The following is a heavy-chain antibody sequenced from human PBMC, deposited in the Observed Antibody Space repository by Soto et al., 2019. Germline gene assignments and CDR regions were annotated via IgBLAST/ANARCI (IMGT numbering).Heavy chain of an antibody. CDR3: ARGGCGGDCYSSAFDY. CDR1: GGTLSSYA. Sequence: QVQLVQSGAEVKKPGSSVKVSCKASGGTLSSYASSWVRKPPGQGLGWRGGIIPIFGTANYAQKFQGRVTITADESTSTAYMELSSLRSEDTAVYYCARGGCGGDCYSSAFDYWGQGTLVTVSS. D-gene: IGHD2-21*02. V-gene: IGHV1-69*12. CDR2: IIPIFGTA. J-gene: IGHJ4*02.